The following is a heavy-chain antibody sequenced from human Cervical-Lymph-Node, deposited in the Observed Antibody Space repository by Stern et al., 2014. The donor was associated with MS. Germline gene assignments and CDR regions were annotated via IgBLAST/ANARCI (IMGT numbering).Heavy chain of an antibody. Sequence: VQLLESGPGLVKPSETLSLTCTVSGGSIGRSSYYWGWIRQPPGKGLEWIGNIFYTGSTFYDPSLKSRVTISVDTSNNHFSLSLNSVTAADTAVYYCARGAGVFDSWGQGTLVTVSP. D-gene: IGHD6-19*01. CDR2: IFYTGST. CDR1: GGSIGRSSYY. J-gene: IGHJ4*02. V-gene: IGHV4-39*02. CDR3: ARGAGVFDS.